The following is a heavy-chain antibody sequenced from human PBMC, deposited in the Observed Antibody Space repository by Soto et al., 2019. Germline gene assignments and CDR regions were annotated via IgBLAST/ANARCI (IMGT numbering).Heavy chain of an antibody. CDR2: IIPIFGTA. CDR1: GGTFSSYA. J-gene: IGHJ6*02. D-gene: IGHD3-10*01. Sequence: ASVKVSCKASGGTFSSYAISWVRQAPGQGLEWMGGIIPIFGTANYAQKFQGRVTITADESTSTAYMELSSLRSGDTAVYYCATLRGGSGSYYNHGMDVWGQGTTVTVSS. CDR3: ATLRGGSGSYYNHGMDV. V-gene: IGHV1-69*13.